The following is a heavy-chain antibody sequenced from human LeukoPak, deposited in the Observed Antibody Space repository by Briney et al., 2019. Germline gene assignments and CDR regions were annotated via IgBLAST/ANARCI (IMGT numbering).Heavy chain of an antibody. J-gene: IGHJ2*01. Sequence: SETLSLTCIVSGGYISSSSYYWDWIRQAPGEGLEWIGNFYDSGNTRYNPSLKSRVTISGDTSKNQFSLKLSSVTAADTAAYYCAIDRGRKHQLRYWYFDPWGRGTLVTVSS. V-gene: IGHV4-39*07. CDR3: AIDRGRKHQLRYWYFDP. D-gene: IGHD2-2*01. CDR1: GGYISSSSYY. CDR2: FYDSGNT.